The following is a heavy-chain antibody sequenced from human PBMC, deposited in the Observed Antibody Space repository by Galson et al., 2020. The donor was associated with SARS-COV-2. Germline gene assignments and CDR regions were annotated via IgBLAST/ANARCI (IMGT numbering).Heavy chain of an antibody. Sequence: ASVKVSCKVSGYTLTELSMHWVRQAPGKGLEWMGGFDPEDGETIYAQKFQGRVTMTEDTSTDTAYMELSSLRSEDTVVYYCATGSAFLEWSNWFDPWGQGTLVTVSS. D-gene: IGHD3-3*02. J-gene: IGHJ5*02. CDR1: GYTLTELS. CDR2: FDPEDGET. CDR3: ATGSAFLEWSNWFDP. V-gene: IGHV1-24*01.